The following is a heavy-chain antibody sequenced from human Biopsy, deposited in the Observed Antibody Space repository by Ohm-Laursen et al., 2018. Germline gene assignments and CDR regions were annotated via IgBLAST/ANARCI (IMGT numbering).Heavy chain of an antibody. V-gene: IGHV1-46*01. CDR3: ARNTGWYGDLYYFDY. D-gene: IGHD6-19*01. J-gene: IGHJ4*02. CDR2: INPSGSTT. CDR1: GYSFTSYY. Sequence: GGPVKVSCKASGYSFTSYYMHWVRQAPGQGLEWMGMINPSGSTTSYPQIFQGRVTMTRDTSKSTVYMELSSLRSADTAVYFCARNTGWYGDLYYFDYWGQGSQVIVSS.